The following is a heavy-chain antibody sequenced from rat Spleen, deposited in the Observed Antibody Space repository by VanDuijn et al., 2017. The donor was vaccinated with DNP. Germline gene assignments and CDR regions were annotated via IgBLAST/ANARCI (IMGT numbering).Heavy chain of an antibody. D-gene: IGHD1-7*01. Sequence: QVQLEESGPGLMQPSGTLSLTCTVSGFSLTSYHMHWVRQPSGKGLEWMGVIWTDGNTDYNSALKSRLSISRDTSKSQVFLKMNSLQTEDTATYYCARWVWYFDYWGQGVIVTVSS. CDR1: GFSLTSYH. J-gene: IGHJ2*01. V-gene: IGHV2-30*01. CDR2: IWTDGNT. CDR3: ARWVWYFDY.